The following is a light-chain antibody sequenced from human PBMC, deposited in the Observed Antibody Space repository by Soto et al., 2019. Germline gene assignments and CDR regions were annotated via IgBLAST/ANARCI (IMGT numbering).Light chain of an antibody. CDR3: QQYDSSPLFT. V-gene: IGKV3-20*01. CDR2: GAS. J-gene: IGKJ3*01. CDR1: QSVSSSY. Sequence: EIVLTQSPGTLSLSPGERATLSCRASQSVSSSYLAWYQQKPGQAPRLLIYGASGRATGIPARFSGSGSGTDFTLTISRLEPEDFAVYYCQQYDSSPLFTFGPGTKVDIK.